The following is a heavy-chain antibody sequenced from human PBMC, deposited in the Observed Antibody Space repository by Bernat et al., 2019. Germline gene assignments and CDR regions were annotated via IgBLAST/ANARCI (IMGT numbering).Heavy chain of an antibody. CDR1: GFSFSTYS. J-gene: IGHJ4*02. V-gene: IGHV3-21*01. CDR3: AARHCSNGVCQFDD. CDR2: ISNAGGTI. Sequence: QLVESGGGLVKPGESLSLSCAASGFSFSTYSMNWVRQAPGKGLEWVSSISNAGGTIYYADSVRGRFTISRDNAENSLFLQMNSLRAEDTAVYYCAARHCSNGVCQFDDWGQGTLVTVSS. D-gene: IGHD2-8*01.